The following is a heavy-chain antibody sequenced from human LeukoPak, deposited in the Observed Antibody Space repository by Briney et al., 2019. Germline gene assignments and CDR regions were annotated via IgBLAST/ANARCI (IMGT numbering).Heavy chain of an antibody. CDR3: ARDPYSVTIFGVVSGWFDP. CDR1: GFTFSSYS. V-gene: IGHV3-48*01. J-gene: IGHJ5*02. Sequence: PGGSLRLSCAASGFTFSSYSMHWVRQAPGKGLEWVSYISSSSSTIYYADSVEGRFTISRDNAKNSLYLQMNSLRAEDTAVYYCARDPYSVTIFGVVSGWFDPWGQGTLVTVSS. CDR2: ISSSSSTI. D-gene: IGHD3-3*01.